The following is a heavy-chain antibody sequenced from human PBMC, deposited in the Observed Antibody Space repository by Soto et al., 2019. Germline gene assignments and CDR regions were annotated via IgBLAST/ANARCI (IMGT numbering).Heavy chain of an antibody. D-gene: IGHD2-21*01. CDR2: IRYSGSP. Sequence: PSETLSLTCTVSGGSINNYDRHWIRQPPGKGLEWIGYIRYSGSPNYNPSLERRVTISVDTSKNQFSLELSTVTAADTAVYYCARSLHSYYYCGGTEYFLYWGPGTLVTVSS. J-gene: IGHJ1*01. V-gene: IGHV4-59*01. CDR3: ARSLHSYYYCGGTEYFLY. CDR1: GGSINNYD.